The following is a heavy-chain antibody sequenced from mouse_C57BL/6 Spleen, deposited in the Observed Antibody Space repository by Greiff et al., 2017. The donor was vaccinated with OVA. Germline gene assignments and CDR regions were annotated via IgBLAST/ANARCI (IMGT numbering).Heavy chain of an antibody. Sequence: VKLVESGPGLVQPSQSLSITCTVSGFSLTRYGVHWVRQSPGTGLEWLGVIWRGGSTDYNAAFMSRLSITKDNSKSQVFFKMNSLQADDTAIYYCAKIKDYGSSNWYFDVWGTGTTVTVSS. J-gene: IGHJ1*03. CDR3: AKIKDYGSSNWYFDV. CDR1: GFSLTRYG. CDR2: IWRGGST. D-gene: IGHD1-1*01. V-gene: IGHV2-5*01.